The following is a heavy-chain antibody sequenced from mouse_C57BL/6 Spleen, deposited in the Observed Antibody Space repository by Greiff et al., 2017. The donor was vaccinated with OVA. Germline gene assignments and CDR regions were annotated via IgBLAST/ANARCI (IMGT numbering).Heavy chain of an antibody. CDR2: IDPSDSYT. J-gene: IGHJ1*03. Sequence: QVQLQQPGAELVKPGASVKLSCKASGYTFTSYWMQWVKQRPGQGLEWIGEIDPSDSYTNYNQKFKGKATLTVDTSSSTAYMQLSSLTSEDAAVDYCARRLRYGGYFDVWGTGTTVTVSS. D-gene: IGHD1-1*01. CDR1: GYTFTSYW. CDR3: ARRLRYGGYFDV. V-gene: IGHV1-50*01.